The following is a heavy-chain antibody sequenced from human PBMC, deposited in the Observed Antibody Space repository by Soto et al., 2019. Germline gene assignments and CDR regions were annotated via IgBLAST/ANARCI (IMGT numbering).Heavy chain of an antibody. CDR3: PRNGDWTRPSCIVGGFDP. D-gene: IGHD3-10*01. V-gene: IGHV4-4*02. Sequence: QVQLQESGPRLVKPSGTLFLTGAVSSGSIDTVYWWSWVRQSPGKGLEWIGETSHDGVTNYNPSLEGRVTISIDKSNNQFYLDLNSVTAADTAMYYCPRNGDWTRPSCIVGGFDPWGPGPLVTFSS. J-gene: IGHJ5*02. CDR1: SGSIDTVYW. CDR2: TSHDGVT.